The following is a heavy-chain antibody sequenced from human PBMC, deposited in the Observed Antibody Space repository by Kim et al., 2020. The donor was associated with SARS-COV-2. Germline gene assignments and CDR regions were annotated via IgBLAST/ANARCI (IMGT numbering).Heavy chain of an antibody. V-gene: IGHV3-74*01. J-gene: IGHJ2*01. Sequence: ESVKGRFTISRDNAKNTLYLQMNRLRAEDTAVYYCARVVAVAGQDWYFDHWGRGTLVTVSS. CDR3: ARVVAVAGQDWYFDH. D-gene: IGHD6-19*01.